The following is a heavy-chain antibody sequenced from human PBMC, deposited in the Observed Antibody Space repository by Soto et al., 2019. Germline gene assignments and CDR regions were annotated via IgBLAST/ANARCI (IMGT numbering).Heavy chain of an antibody. CDR1: GGTFGIYA. D-gene: IGHD1-7*01. CDR3: ATPRPGPYNWNYVPRWDY. J-gene: IGHJ4*02. Sequence: SVKVSCKASGGTFGIYAIGWVRQAPGQGLEWMGGTIPIFGTANYAQKFQGRVTITADESTSTAYMELSSLRSEDTAVYYSATPRPGPYNWNYVPRWDYWGQGTLVTVSS. CDR2: TIPIFGTA. V-gene: IGHV1-69*13.